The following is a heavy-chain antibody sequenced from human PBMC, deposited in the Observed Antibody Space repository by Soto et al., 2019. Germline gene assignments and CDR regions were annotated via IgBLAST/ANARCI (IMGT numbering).Heavy chain of an antibody. Sequence: QVQLQESGPGLVKPSQTLSLTCTVSGGSISSGGYYWSWIRQHPGKGLEWIGYIYYSGSTYYNPSLKSQVTISVDTSKNQLSLQLSSVTAADTAVYYCARGYVSGGMDVWGQGTTVTVSS. V-gene: IGHV4-31*01. D-gene: IGHD3-16*01. CDR3: ARGYVSGGMDV. CDR1: GGSISSGGYY. J-gene: IGHJ6*02. CDR2: IYYSGST.